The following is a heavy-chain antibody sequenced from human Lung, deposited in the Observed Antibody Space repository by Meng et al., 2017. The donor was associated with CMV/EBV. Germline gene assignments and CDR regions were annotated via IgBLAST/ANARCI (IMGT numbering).Heavy chain of an antibody. CDR3: TCARAGSTRGFHYDMDV. J-gene: IGHJ6*02. CDR2: IIPIFGPA. V-gene: IGHV1-69*05. Sequence: SVKVSXKASGGTVSSYAISWVRQAPGQDREWMGGIIPIFGPANSAEKFQGRLTIATDESTSTAYMELSGLTSEDTAIYYCTCARAGSTRGFHYDMDVWGQGXTVTVSS. D-gene: IGHD1-7*01. CDR1: GGTVSSYA.